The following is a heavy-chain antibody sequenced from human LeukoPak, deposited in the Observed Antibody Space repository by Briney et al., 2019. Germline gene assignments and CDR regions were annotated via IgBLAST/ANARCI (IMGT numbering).Heavy chain of an antibody. CDR1: GFTFSSYS. CDR2: ISSSSSTI. Sequence: GGSLRLSCAASGFTFSSYSMNWVRQAPGKGLEWVSYISSSSSTIYYADSVKGRFTISRDNAKNSLYLQMNSLRAEDTAVYYCARDRFLEWLYNWYFDLWGRGTLVTVSS. CDR3: ARDRFLEWLYNWYFDL. V-gene: IGHV3-48*01. D-gene: IGHD3-3*01. J-gene: IGHJ2*01.